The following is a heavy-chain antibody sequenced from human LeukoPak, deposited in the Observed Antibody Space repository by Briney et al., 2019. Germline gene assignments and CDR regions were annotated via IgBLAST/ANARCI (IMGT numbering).Heavy chain of an antibody. V-gene: IGHV3-23*01. D-gene: IGHD2-15*01. CDR1: GFTFSSHG. CDR2: ISGNGGST. Sequence: GGSLRLSCAASGFTFSSHGMTWVRQAPGKGLEWVSAISGNGGSTYYADSVKGRFTISRDNSKNTLYLQMNSLRVEDTAVYYCAARISVTTHFYYYYYMDVWGKGTTVIISS. CDR3: AARISVTTHFYYYYYMDV. J-gene: IGHJ6*03.